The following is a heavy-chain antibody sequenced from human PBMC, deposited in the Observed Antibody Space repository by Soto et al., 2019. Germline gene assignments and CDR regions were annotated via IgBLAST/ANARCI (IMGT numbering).Heavy chain of an antibody. J-gene: IGHJ4*02. Sequence: QVQLVQSGAEVKKPGASVKVSCKSSGYSFTNYGIVWVRQAPGQGLEWMGWISAHNGNTNYAQKFQGRVTMTTETSTSTAYMVLRSLRSDDTAVYYCARDGYFDYWGRGTLVTVSS. CDR2: ISAHNGNT. CDR1: GYSFTNYG. V-gene: IGHV1-18*01. CDR3: ARDGYFDY.